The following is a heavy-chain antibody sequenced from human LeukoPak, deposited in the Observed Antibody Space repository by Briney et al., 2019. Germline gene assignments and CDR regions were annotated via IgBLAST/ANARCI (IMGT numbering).Heavy chain of an antibody. D-gene: IGHD6-13*01. CDR1: GYTFASYL. V-gene: IGHV5-51*01. J-gene: IGHJ4*02. CDR2: IYPGDSDS. CDR3: VRTSSTWYGDY. Sequence: GESLKISCKGSGYTFASYLIGWVRQMPGKGLEWMGIIYPGDSDSRYSPSFQGQVTISADKSISTAYPQWSSLKASDTAMYYCVRTSSTWYGDYWGQGTLVTVSS.